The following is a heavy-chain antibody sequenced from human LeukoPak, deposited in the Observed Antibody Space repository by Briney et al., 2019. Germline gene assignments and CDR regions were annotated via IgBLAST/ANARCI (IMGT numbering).Heavy chain of an antibody. D-gene: IGHD5-18*01. Sequence: SETLSLTCSVSGGSISSSSSYWGWIRQPPGKGLEWIGSIYYSGSSFDNPALKSRVSMSVDMSKNQFSLNLRSVTAADTAVYYCARAGGDSYGYPADFDYWGQGTLVTVSS. CDR1: GGSISSSSSY. J-gene: IGHJ4*02. CDR3: ARAGGDSYGYPADFDY. CDR2: IYYSGSS. V-gene: IGHV4-39*07.